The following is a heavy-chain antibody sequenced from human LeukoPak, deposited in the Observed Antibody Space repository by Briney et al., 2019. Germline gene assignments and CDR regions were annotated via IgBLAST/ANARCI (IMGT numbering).Heavy chain of an antibody. J-gene: IGHJ4*02. D-gene: IGHD4/OR15-4a*01. CDR3: ARAGVLERSLDY. CDR2: IYHSGGT. V-gene: IGHV4-30-2*01. Sequence: PSETLSLTCAVSGGSISSGGYSWSWIRQPPGKGLEWIGYIYHSGGTYYNPSLKSRVTISVDRSRNQFSLKLSSVTAADTAVYYCARAGVLERSLDYWGQGTLVTVSS. CDR1: GGSISSGGYS.